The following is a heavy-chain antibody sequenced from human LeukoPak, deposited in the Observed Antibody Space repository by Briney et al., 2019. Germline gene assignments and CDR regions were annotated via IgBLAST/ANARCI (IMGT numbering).Heavy chain of an antibody. CDR1: GITFDDYA. CDR2: ITWNSGHV. CDR3: VQDSYAISSSGSSFAY. J-gene: IGHJ4*02. V-gene: IGHV3-9*01. Sequence: GGSLRLSCAASGITFDDYAMHWVRQAPGKGLECVSSITWNSGHVAFADSVRGRFTISRDNAKNSLYLQMNSLRAEDTAFYYCVQDSYAISSSGSSFAYWGQGTLVTVSS. D-gene: IGHD6-25*01.